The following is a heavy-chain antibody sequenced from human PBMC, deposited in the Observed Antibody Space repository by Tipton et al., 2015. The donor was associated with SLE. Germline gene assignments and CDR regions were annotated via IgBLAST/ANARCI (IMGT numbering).Heavy chain of an antibody. J-gene: IGHJ4*02. Sequence: SLRLSCAASGFMFSSYGMSWVRQVPGKGLEWVSAISGGGASTYYADSVKGRFTISRDNSKNTLYLQMNSLRAEDTAIYYCAKDYHYYDSSGYFPDYWGQGTLVTVSS. CDR3: AKDYHYYDSSGYFPDY. CDR1: GFMFSSYG. V-gene: IGHV3-23*01. CDR2: ISGGGAST. D-gene: IGHD3-22*01.